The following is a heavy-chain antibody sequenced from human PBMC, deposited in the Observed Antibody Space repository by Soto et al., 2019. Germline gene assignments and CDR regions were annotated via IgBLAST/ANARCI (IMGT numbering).Heavy chain of an antibody. J-gene: IGHJ5*02. D-gene: IGHD3-22*01. CDR3: ARVGPWVPYYYDSSPYTFENCFDP. CDR2: IYHGGST. V-gene: IGHV4-38-2*01. Sequence: AETLSLTCAVSGYSIRSGYYWGWLRQPPGKGVEWIGSIYHGGSTDYNPSLNSRVTLSIDMTNNHVSLILNSVTAADTAVYYCARVGPWVPYYYDSSPYTFENCFDPWGQGTLVTVSS. CDR1: GYSIRSGYY.